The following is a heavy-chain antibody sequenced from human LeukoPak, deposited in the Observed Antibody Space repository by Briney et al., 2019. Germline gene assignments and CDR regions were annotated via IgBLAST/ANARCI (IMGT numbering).Heavy chain of an antibody. CDR2: IKQDGSEK. CDR3: ARAQLERRRGAAAFDI. D-gene: IGHD1-1*01. V-gene: IGHV3-7*03. J-gene: IGHJ3*02. Sequence: GGSLRLSCAASGFTFSRYWMSWVRQAPGKGLEWVANIKQDGSEKYYVDSVKGRFTISRDNAKNSLYLQMNSLRAEDTAVYYCARAQLERRRGAAAFDIWGQGTMVTVSS. CDR1: GFTFSRYW.